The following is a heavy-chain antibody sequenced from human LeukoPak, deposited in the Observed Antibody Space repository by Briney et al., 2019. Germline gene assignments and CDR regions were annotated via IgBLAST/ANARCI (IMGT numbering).Heavy chain of an antibody. V-gene: IGHV5-51*01. CDR2: IYPGDSDT. J-gene: IGHJ4*02. CDR3: ARGLTGVVVPAAPLDY. Sequence: GESLKFSCKGSGYSVTSYWIGWVRQVPGKGLEWMGSIYPGDSDTRYSPSFQGQVTISADKSVSTAYLQWSSLKASDTAMYYCARGLTGVVVPAAPLDYWGQGTLVTVSS. CDR1: GYSVTSYW. D-gene: IGHD2-2*01.